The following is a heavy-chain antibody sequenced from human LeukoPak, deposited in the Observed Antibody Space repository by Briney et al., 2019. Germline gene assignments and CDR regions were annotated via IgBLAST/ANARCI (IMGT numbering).Heavy chain of an antibody. D-gene: IGHD6-13*01. V-gene: IGHV4-4*07. J-gene: IGHJ6*03. CDR2: IYTSGST. Sequence: SETLSLTCTVSGGSISSYYWSWIRQPAGKGLEWIGRIYTSGSTNYNPSLKSRVTMSVDTSKNQFSLKLSSVTAADTAVYYCARDRPGHSSWPGAMDVWGKGTTVTVSS. CDR3: ARDRPGHSSWPGAMDV. CDR1: GGSISSYY.